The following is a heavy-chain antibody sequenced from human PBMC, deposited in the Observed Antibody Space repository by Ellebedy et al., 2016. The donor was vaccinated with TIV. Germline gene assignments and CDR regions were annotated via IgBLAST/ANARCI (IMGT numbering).Heavy chain of an antibody. CDR2: ISYDGIKE. Sequence: PGGSLRLSCAASGFTFSSYPVHWVRQAPGKGLEWVAVISYDGIKEHYADSVKGRFTISRDNSKNTLYLQLNNLRAGDTALYYCARTTTMTTFGPFDLWGQGTRVTVSS. CDR1: GFTFSSYP. CDR3: ARTTTMTTFGPFDL. J-gene: IGHJ3*01. D-gene: IGHD3-16*01. V-gene: IGHV3-30*04.